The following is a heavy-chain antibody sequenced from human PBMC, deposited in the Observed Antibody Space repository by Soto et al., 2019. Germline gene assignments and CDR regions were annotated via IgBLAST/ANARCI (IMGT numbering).Heavy chain of an antibody. CDR2: ISFDGNNK. Sequence: GGSLRLSCAASGFTFSGYGMHWGRQAPGKGLEWVAVISFDGNNKYYAGSVKSGCTISRDNTKNKLFLQMNSLRAEAAAVSYCAKTPYASGWIRSQLDYWGQGTLVPVSS. J-gene: IGHJ4*02. V-gene: IGHV3-30*18. D-gene: IGHD6-19*01. CDR1: GFTFSGYG. CDR3: AKTPYASGWIRSQLDY.